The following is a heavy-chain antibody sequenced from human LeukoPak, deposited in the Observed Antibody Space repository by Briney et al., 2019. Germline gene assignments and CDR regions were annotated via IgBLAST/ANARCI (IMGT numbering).Heavy chain of an antibody. CDR2: TSGSGGAT. CDR3: ARVGKYYDIDY. CDR1: GFTFSNYA. Sequence: GGSLRLSCAASGFTFSNYAMSWVRQAPGKGLEWVSGTSGSGGATYYADSVKGRFTTSRDNAKNSLYLQMNSLRVEDTAVYYCARVGKYYDIDYWGQGTLVTVSS. V-gene: IGHV3-23*01. J-gene: IGHJ4*02. D-gene: IGHD3-3*01.